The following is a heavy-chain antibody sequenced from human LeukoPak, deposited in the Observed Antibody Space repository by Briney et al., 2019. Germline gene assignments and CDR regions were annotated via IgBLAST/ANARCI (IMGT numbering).Heavy chain of an antibody. CDR1: GFTFSSYW. CDR2: IKQDGSEK. J-gene: IGHJ4*02. CDR3: AKGLAYYYGSGSSPDYFDY. V-gene: IGHV3-7*01. Sequence: PGGSLRLSCAASGFTFSSYWMSWVRQAPGKGLEWVANIKQDGSEKYYVDSVKGRFTISRDNAKNSLYLQMNSLRAEDTAVYYCAKGLAYYYGSGSSPDYFDYWGQGTLVTVSS. D-gene: IGHD3-10*01.